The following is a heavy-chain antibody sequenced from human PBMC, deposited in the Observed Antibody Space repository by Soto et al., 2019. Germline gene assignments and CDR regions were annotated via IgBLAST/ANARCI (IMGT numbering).Heavy chain of an antibody. V-gene: IGHV3-11*06. CDR1: GFTFSDYY. CDR3: ARDDIGAPNAFDM. CDR2: ISSSSSYT. D-gene: IGHD2-15*01. Sequence: PGGSLRLSCAASGFTFSDYYMSWIRQAPGKGLEWVSSISSSSSYTNYADSVKGRFTISRDNAKNSLYLQMDSLRAGDTALYYCARDDIGAPNAFDMWGQGTMVTVSS. J-gene: IGHJ3*02.